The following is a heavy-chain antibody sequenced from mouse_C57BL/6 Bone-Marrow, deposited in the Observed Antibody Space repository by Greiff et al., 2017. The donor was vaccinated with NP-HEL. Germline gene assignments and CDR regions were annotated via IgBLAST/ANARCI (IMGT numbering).Heavy chain of an antibody. V-gene: IGHV1-19*01. CDR1: GYTFTDYY. J-gene: IGHJ1*03. D-gene: IGHD1-3*01. Sequence: EVQLQQSGPVLVKPGASVKMSCKASGYTFTDYYMNWVKQSHGKSLEWIGVINPYNGGTSYNQKFKGKATLTVDKSSSTAYMELNSLTSEDSAVYYCSIKERGLWYFDVWGTGTTVTVSS. CDR2: INPYNGGT. CDR3: SIKERGLWYFDV.